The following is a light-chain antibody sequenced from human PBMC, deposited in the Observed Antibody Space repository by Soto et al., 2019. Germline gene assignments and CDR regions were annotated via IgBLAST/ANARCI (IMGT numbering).Light chain of an antibody. Sequence: VLTQSPGTLPLSPGERATLSRRASQSVTSTYLAWYQQKPGQAPRLLIYGASSRATGVPDRFSGSGSGTDFTLTISRLEPEDFAVYFCHHYASTFGQGTKVDIK. CDR2: GAS. CDR1: QSVTSTY. V-gene: IGKV3-20*01. J-gene: IGKJ1*01. CDR3: HHYAST.